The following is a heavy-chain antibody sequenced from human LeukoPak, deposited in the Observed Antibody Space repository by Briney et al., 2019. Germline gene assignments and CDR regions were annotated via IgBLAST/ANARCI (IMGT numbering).Heavy chain of an antibody. J-gene: IGHJ4*02. D-gene: IGHD2-8*02. CDR3: ARGLSLVQDY. CDR1: GGSISSSSYY. V-gene: IGHV4-39*07. CDR2: IYYSGST. Sequence: KSSETLSLTCTVSGGSISSSSYYWGWIRQPPGKGLEWIGSIYYSGSTYYNPSLKSRVTISVDTSKNQFSLKLSSVTAADTAVYYCARGLSLVQDYWGQGTLVTVSS.